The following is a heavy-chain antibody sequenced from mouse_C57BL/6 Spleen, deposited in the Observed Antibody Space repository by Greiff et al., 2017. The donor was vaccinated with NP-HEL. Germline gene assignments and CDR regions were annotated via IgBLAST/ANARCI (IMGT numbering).Heavy chain of an antibody. V-gene: IGHV1-62-2*01. CDR2: FYPGSGSI. Sequence: QVQLQQSGAELVKPGASVKLSCKASGYTFTEYTIHWVKQRSGQGLERIGWFYPGSGSIKYNEKFKDKATLTADKSSSTVYMELSILTSEDSEVYFCARQEGGLDGYYDYFDYWGQGTTLTVSS. J-gene: IGHJ2*01. CDR1: GYTFTEYT. CDR3: ARQEGGLDGYYDYFDY. D-gene: IGHD2-3*01.